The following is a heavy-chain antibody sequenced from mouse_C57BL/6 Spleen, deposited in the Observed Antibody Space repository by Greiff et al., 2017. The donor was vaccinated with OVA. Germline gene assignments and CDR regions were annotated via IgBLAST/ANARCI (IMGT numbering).Heavy chain of an antibody. CDR3: AREGDYDPSAMDY. Sequence: QVQLQQPGAELVKPGASVKMSCKASGYTFTSYWITWVKQRPGQGLEWIGDIYPGSGSTNYNEKFKSKATLTVDTSSSTAYMQLSSLTSEDSAVYYCAREGDYDPSAMDYWGQGTSVTVSS. CDR2: IYPGSGST. V-gene: IGHV1-55*01. J-gene: IGHJ4*01. CDR1: GYTFTSYW. D-gene: IGHD2-4*01.